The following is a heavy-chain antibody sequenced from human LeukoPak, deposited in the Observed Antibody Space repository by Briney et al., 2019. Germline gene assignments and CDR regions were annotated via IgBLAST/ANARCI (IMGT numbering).Heavy chain of an antibody. Sequence: ASVKVSCKASGYTFTSYDINWVRQATGQGLEWMGWMNPNSGNTGYAQKFQGRVTMTRNTSISTAYMELRSLRSDDTAVYYCARVQPFRVFDYWGQGTLVTVSS. D-gene: IGHD1-14*01. V-gene: IGHV1-8*01. CDR1: GYTFTSYD. CDR3: ARVQPFRVFDY. J-gene: IGHJ4*02. CDR2: MNPNSGNT.